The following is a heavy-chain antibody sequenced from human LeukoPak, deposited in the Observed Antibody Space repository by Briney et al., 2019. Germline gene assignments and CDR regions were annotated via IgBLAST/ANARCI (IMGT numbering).Heavy chain of an antibody. Sequence: GASVKVSCKASGYTFTGYYMHWVRQAPGQGLEWMGWINPNSGGTNYAQKFQGWVTMTRDTSISTAYMELSRLRSDDTAVYYCARGHYSSSWYDDPFDYWGQGTLVTVSS. D-gene: IGHD6-13*01. J-gene: IGHJ4*02. CDR1: GYTFTGYY. CDR2: INPNSGGT. CDR3: ARGHYSSSWYDDPFDY. V-gene: IGHV1-2*04.